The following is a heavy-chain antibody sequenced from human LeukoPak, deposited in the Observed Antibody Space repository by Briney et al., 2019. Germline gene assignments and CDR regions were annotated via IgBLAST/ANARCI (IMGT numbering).Heavy chain of an antibody. J-gene: IGHJ4*02. CDR1: GNYW. CDR2: VNSDGSWT. D-gene: IGHD1-26*01. Sequence: GGSLRLSCAASGNYWMHWVRQAPGKGLVWVSHVNSDGSWTSHADSVKGRFTISRDNSKNTLYLQMNSLRAEDTAVYYCARVSGVYWGQGTLVTVSS. CDR3: ARVSGVY. V-gene: IGHV3-74*01.